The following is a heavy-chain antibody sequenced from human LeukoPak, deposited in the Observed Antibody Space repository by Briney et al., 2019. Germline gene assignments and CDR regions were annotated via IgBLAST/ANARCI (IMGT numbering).Heavy chain of an antibody. CDR3: AKVRVGADWYFDL. CDR1: GFTFSSYA. V-gene: IGHV3-30*02. D-gene: IGHD1-26*01. J-gene: IGHJ2*01. Sequence: GGSLRLSCAASGFTFSSYAMSWVRQAPGKGLERVAFIRYDGSNKYYADSVKGRFTISRDNSRNTLYLQMNSLRAEDTAVYYCAKVRVGADWYFDLWGRGTLVTVSS. CDR2: IRYDGSNK.